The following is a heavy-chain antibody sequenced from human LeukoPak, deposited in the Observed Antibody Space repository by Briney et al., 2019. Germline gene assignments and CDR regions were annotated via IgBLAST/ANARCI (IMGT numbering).Heavy chain of an antibody. CDR2: ISSSSTI. Sequence: PGGSLRLSCAASGFTFSSYSMNWVRQAPGKGLEWVSYISSSSTIYYADSVKGRFTISRDNAKNSLYLQMNSLRAEDTAVYYCARDRSGAFDIWGQGTMVTVSS. V-gene: IGHV3-48*01. CDR1: GFTFSSYS. J-gene: IGHJ3*02. CDR3: ARDRSGAFDI. D-gene: IGHD7-27*01.